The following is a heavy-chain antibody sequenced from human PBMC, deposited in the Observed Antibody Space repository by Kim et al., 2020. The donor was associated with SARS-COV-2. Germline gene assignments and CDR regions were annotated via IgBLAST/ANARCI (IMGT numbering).Heavy chain of an antibody. Sequence: GGSLRLSCAASGFTFSSYAMTWVRQAAGKGLEWVSGISDSGHSTYYADSVKGRFTISRDNSKNTLYLQMNSLRAEDTAVYYCTKARGSVARVGGDYWGQGTLVTVSS. V-gene: IGHV3-23*01. D-gene: IGHD6-19*01. CDR3: TKARGSVARVGGDY. CDR1: GFTFSSYA. CDR2: ISDSGHST. J-gene: IGHJ4*02.